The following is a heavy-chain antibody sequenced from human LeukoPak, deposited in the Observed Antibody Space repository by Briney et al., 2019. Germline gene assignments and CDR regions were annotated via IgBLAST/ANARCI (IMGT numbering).Heavy chain of an antibody. D-gene: IGHD2-21*02. Sequence: PSETLSLTCTVSGGSISSYYGSWIRQPAGKGLEWLGRFKSRVTMSVDMSKNQFSLKLTSVTAADTAVYYCARDGTYCGSDCYPHDALDIWGQETMVTVSS. V-gene: IGHV4-4*07. J-gene: IGHJ3*02. CDR3: ARDGTYCGSDCYPHDALDI. CDR1: GGSISSYY.